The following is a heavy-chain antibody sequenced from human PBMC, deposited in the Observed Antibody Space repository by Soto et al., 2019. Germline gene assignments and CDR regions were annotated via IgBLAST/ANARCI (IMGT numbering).Heavy chain of an antibody. V-gene: IGHV3-30*18. CDR3: AKDPRGYMITFGGVIVRGNYFDY. J-gene: IGHJ4*02. CDR1: GFTFSSYG. D-gene: IGHD3-16*02. CDR2: ISYDGRNK. Sequence: QVQLVESGGGVVQPGRSLRLSCAASGFTFSSYGMHWVRQAPGKGLEWVAVISYDGRNKYYADSVKGRFTISRDNSKNTLYLQMNSLRAEDTAVYYCAKDPRGYMITFGGVIVRGNYFDYWGQGTLVTVSS.